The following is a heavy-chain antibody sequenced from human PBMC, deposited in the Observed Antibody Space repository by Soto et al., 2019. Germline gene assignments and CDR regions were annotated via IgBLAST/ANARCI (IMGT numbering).Heavy chain of an antibody. CDR3: ARDVGSDGIDVYNQGAFDI. CDR1: GFTFSSFG. J-gene: IGHJ3*02. D-gene: IGHD2-15*01. Sequence: EVQLLESGGGLVQSGGSLRLSCAASGFTFSSFGMTWVRQAPGKGLEWVSAISGSGVITYYADSVKGRFTVSRDNSRNTLFLQMNSLRVEDTAVYYCARDVGSDGIDVYNQGAFDIWGQGTMVTISS. V-gene: IGHV3-23*01. CDR2: ISGSGVIT.